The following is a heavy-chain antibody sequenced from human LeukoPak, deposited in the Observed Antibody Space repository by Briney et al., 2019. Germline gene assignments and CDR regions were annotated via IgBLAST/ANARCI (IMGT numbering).Heavy chain of an antibody. CDR3: AKGDQNDLPEY. V-gene: IGHV3-30*18. CDR2: IAYDGGNK. Sequence: GGSLRLSCAASGFTFSRYGMHWVRQAPGKGLEWVAIIAYDGGNKYYADSVKGRFTISRDNSKNTLYLQMDGLRAGDTAVYYCAKGDQNDLPEYWGQGTLVTVSS. CDR1: GFTFSRYG. D-gene: IGHD2-2*01. J-gene: IGHJ4*02.